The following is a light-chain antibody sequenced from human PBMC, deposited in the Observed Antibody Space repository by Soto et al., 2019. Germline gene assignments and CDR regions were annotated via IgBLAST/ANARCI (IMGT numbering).Light chain of an antibody. CDR2: AAS. Sequence: ILMTQSPSSLAAFVGDRVTITCRASQDIANFLAWYQQKPGKVPKLLIYAASTLQSGVPSRFIGSGSGTDFTLTISGLQPEDVATYYCQKCKVAPFTFGGGTKVDIK. CDR1: QDIANF. CDR3: QKCKVAPFT. V-gene: IGKV1-27*01. J-gene: IGKJ4*01.